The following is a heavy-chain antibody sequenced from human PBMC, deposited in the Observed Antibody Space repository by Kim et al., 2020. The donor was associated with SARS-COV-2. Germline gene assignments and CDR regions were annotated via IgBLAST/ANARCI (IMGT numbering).Heavy chain of an antibody. J-gene: IGHJ5*02. CDR1: GYTLTELS. V-gene: IGHV1-24*01. CDR3: ATVYYYDSSGYFSFDP. D-gene: IGHD3-22*01. Sequence: ASVKVSCKVSGYTLTELSMHWVRQAPGKGLEWMGGFDPEDGETIYAQKFQGRVTMTEDTSTDTAYMELSSLRSEDTAVYYCATVYYYDSSGYFSFDPWGQGALVTVSS. CDR2: FDPEDGET.